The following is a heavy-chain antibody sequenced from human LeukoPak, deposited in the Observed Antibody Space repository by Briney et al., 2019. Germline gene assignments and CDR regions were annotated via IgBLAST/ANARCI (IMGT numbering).Heavy chain of an antibody. D-gene: IGHD1-26*01. CDR1: GFTFSSYS. CDR2: ISSSSSYI. Sequence: GGSLRLSCAASGFTFSSYSMNWVRQAPGKGLEWVSSISSSSSYIYYADSVKGRFTISRDNAKNSLYLQMNSLRAEDTAVYYCAKRSIVGAPYYFDYWGQGTLVTVSS. J-gene: IGHJ4*02. CDR3: AKRSIVGAPYYFDY. V-gene: IGHV3-21*01.